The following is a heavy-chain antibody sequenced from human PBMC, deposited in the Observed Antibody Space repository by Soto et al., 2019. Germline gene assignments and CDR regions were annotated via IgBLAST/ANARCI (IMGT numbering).Heavy chain of an antibody. Sequence: GGSLRLSCAASGFTFSSYAMSWVRQAPGKGLEWVSALSGSGGSTYYADSVKGRFTISRDNSKNTLYLQMNSLRAEDTAVYYCAKDHGAITMIVVVPTGAFEIWGQGTMVTVSS. J-gene: IGHJ3*02. V-gene: IGHV3-23*01. CDR1: GFTFSSYA. CDR3: AKDHGAITMIVVVPTGAFEI. D-gene: IGHD3-22*01. CDR2: LSGSGGST.